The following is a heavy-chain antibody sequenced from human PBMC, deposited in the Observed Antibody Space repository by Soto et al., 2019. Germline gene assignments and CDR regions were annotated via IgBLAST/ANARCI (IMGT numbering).Heavy chain of an antibody. V-gene: IGHV3-13*01. CDR1: GFTFSSYD. J-gene: IGHJ3*02. CDR3: ARGLLTDAFDI. D-gene: IGHD7-27*01. Sequence: GGSLRLSCAASGFTFSSYDMHWVRQATGKGLEWVSAIGTAGDTYYPGFVKGRFTISRENAKNSLYLQMNSLRAWDAAVYYSARGLLTDAFDIWGQGTMVTVSS. CDR2: IGTAGDT.